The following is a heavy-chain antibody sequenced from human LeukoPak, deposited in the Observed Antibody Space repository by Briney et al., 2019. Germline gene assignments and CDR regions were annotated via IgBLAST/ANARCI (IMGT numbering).Heavy chain of an antibody. CDR2: VSHSETT. V-gene: IGHV4-4*02. J-gene: IGHJ3*01. CDR1: GASISATNW. D-gene: IGHD3-10*01. Sequence: SETLSLTCDVSGASISATNWWTWVRLPPGKGLEWIGEVSHSETTNYSPSVEGRVRLSVDRATNQISLKLTSVTAADTAVYYCAKESGRGTFDVWGQGTMVTVSS. CDR3: AKESGRGTFDV.